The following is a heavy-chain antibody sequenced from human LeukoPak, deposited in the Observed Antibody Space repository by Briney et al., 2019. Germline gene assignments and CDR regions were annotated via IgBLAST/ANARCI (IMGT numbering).Heavy chain of an antibody. V-gene: IGHV1-18*04. J-gene: IGHJ6*02. Sequence: GASVKVSCKASGYTFTGYYMHWVRQAPGQGLEWMGWISAYNGNTNYAQKLQGRVAMTTDTSTSTAYMELRSLRSDDTAVYYCAGVYGDDYYYGMDVWGQGTTVTVSS. CDR2: ISAYNGNT. CDR3: AGVYGDDYYYGMDV. CDR1: GYTFTGYY. D-gene: IGHD4-17*01.